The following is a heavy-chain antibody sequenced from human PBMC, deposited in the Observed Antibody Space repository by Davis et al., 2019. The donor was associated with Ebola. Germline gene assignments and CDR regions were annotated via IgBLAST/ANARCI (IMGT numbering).Heavy chain of an antibody. D-gene: IGHD6-19*01. V-gene: IGHV3-7*01. CDR2: IKEDGSEK. CDR3: ARDGYSNDWGDY. Sequence: GGSLRLSCAASGFSFRTYWMSWVRQAPGKGLEWLANIKEDGSEKYYVDSVKGRFTVSRDNAKNSLFLQMNSLRDEDTAVYYCARDGYSNDWGDYWGQGTLVTVSS. CDR1: GFSFRTYW. J-gene: IGHJ4*02.